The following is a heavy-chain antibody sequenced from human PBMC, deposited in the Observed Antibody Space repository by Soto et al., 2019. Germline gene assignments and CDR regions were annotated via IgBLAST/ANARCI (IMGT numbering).Heavy chain of an antibody. CDR1: GYTFTSYV. Sequence: ASVKVSCKASGYTFTSYVISWVRQAPGQGLEWMGWISVYNGNTDYAQKFQGRVTMTTDTSTSTAYMELRSLRSDDTAVYYCATSYDSGFDPWGQGTLVTVSS. CDR3: ATSYDSGFDP. D-gene: IGHD5-12*01. J-gene: IGHJ5*02. CDR2: ISVYNGNT. V-gene: IGHV1-18*04.